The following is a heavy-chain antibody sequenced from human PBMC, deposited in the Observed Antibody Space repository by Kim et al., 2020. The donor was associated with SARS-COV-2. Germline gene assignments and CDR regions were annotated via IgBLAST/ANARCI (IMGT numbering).Heavy chain of an antibody. Sequence: GGSLRLSCAVSGFTFSSYWMSWVRQAPGKGLEWVANIKQGGGEKYYVDSVKGRFTISRDNSKNSLYLQINSLRAEDTAVYYCARDWGYSSGSYQVDWGQGTTVTVSS. V-gene: IGHV3-7*01. CDR1: GFTFSSYW. J-gene: IGHJ4*02. D-gene: IGHD3-10*01. CDR3: ARDWGYSSGSYQVD. CDR2: IKQGGGEK.